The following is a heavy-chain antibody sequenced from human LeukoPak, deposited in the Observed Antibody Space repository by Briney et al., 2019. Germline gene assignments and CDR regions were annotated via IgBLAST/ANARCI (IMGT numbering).Heavy chain of an antibody. CDR2: IIPILGIA. V-gene: IGHV1-69*04. J-gene: IGHJ5*02. Sequence: GASVKVSCKASGGTFSSYAISWVRQAPGQGLEWMGRIIPILGIANYAQKFQGRVTITADKSTSTAYMELSSLRSEDTAVYYCARDLPPETYCYDTSEGNWFDPWGQGTLVTVSS. D-gene: IGHD3-22*01. CDR1: GGTFSSYA. CDR3: ARDLPPETYCYDTSEGNWFDP.